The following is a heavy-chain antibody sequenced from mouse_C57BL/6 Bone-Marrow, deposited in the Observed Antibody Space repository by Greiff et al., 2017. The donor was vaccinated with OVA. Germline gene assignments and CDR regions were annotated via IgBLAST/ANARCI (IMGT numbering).Heavy chain of an antibody. CDR3: ASGPLFAY. V-gene: IGHV2-6*01. CDR1: GFSLTSYG. J-gene: IGHJ3*01. Sequence: VKLVESGPGLVAPSQSLSITCTVSGFSLTSYGVDWVRQSPGKGLEWLGVIWGVGSTNYNSALKSRLSISQDNSKSQVFLKMNSLQTDDTSMYYCASGPLFAYWGQGTLVTVSA. CDR2: IWGVGST.